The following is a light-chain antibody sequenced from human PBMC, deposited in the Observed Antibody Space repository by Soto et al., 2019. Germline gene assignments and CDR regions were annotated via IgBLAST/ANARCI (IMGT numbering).Light chain of an antibody. Sequence: QSVLTQPPSASGSPGQSVTISCTGTSSDVGGYNYVSWYQQHPGKAPKLMIYEVDKRPSGVPYRFSGSKSGNTASLTVSGLQAEDEADYYCAAWDASLNGYVFGAGTKVTVL. V-gene: IGLV2-8*01. J-gene: IGLJ1*01. CDR2: EVD. CDR3: AAWDASLNGYV. CDR1: SSDVGGYNY.